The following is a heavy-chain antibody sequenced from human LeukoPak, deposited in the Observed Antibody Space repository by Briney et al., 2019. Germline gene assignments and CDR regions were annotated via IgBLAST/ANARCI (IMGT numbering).Heavy chain of an antibody. CDR2: IIPIFGTA. V-gene: IGHV1-69*01. CDR1: GGTFSSYA. CDR3: ARDAGIRSPPDALDI. J-gene: IGHJ3*02. Sequence: SVKVSCKASGGTFSSYAISWVRQAPGQGLEWMGGIIPIFGTANYAQKFQGRVTITADESTSTAYMELSSLRSDDTAVYYCARDAGIRSPPDALDIWGQGTMITVSS.